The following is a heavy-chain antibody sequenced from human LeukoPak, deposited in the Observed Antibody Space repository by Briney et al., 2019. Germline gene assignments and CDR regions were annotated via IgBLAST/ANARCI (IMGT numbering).Heavy chain of an antibody. CDR1: GFTFSSYS. CDR3: ARDGSGFDY. V-gene: IGHV3-48*01. Sequence: GGSLRLSCAASGFTFSSYSMNWVRQAPGKGLEWVSYISSSSSTIYYADSVKGRFTISRDNAKNSLYLQMNSLRAEDTAVYYCARDGSGFDYWGQGTLVTVSS. CDR2: ISSSSSTI. D-gene: IGHD3-3*01. J-gene: IGHJ4*02.